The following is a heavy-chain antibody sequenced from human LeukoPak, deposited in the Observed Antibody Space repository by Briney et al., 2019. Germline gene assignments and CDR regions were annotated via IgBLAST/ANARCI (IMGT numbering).Heavy chain of an antibody. CDR2: ISSTGGTT. CDR3: AKDDYYDTSGYRD. J-gene: IGHJ4*02. V-gene: IGHV3-23*01. CDR1: GITFSSYG. D-gene: IGHD3-22*01. Sequence: PGGSLRLSCAASGITFSSYGMSWVRQAPGKGLEWVSSISSTGGTTYYADSVKGRFTISRDNSKNTLYLQMNSLRAEDTAVYYCAKDDYYDTSGYRDWGQGTLVTVSS.